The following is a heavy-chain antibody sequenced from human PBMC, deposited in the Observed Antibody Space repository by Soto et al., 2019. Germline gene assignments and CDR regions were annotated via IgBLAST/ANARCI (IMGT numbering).Heavy chain of an antibody. J-gene: IGHJ3*02. CDR1: GGTFSSYT. Sequence: QVQLVQSGAEVKKPGTSVKVSCKASGGTFSSYTISCVRQAPGQGHDWMGRLIPILGIANYAQKFQGRVPITADKSTSTTYMELSSLRSEDTAVYYCASPDMAVYCSGGSCSLDAFDIWGQGTMVTVSS. CDR2: LIPILGIA. CDR3: ASPDMAVYCSGGSCSLDAFDI. V-gene: IGHV1-69*02. D-gene: IGHD2-15*01.